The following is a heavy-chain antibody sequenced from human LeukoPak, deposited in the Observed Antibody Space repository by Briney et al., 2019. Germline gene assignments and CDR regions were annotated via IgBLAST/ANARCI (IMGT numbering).Heavy chain of an antibody. Sequence: GGSLRLSCAASGFTFSNYWMSWVRQAPGKGLEWVANIKQDGSEKYYVDSVKGRFTISRDNAKNSLYLQMNSLRAEDTAVYYCARGGLLWFGELFGYWGQGTLVTVSS. J-gene: IGHJ4*02. CDR3: ARGGLLWFGELFGY. CDR2: IKQDGSEK. V-gene: IGHV3-7*03. CDR1: GFTFSNYW. D-gene: IGHD3-10*01.